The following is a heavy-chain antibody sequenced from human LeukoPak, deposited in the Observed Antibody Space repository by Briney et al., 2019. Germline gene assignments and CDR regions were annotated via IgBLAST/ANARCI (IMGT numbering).Heavy chain of an antibody. CDR3: ARGGGRHVEY. Sequence: GRSLRLSCAASGFTFSSYGMHWVRQAPGKGLEWVAVIWYDGSNKYYADSVKGRFTISRDNAKNSLYLQMNSLRAEDTAVYYCARGGGRHVEYWGQGNLVTVSS. D-gene: IGHD2/OR15-2a*01. V-gene: IGHV3-33*01. CDR2: IWYDGSNK. J-gene: IGHJ4*02. CDR1: GFTFSSYG.